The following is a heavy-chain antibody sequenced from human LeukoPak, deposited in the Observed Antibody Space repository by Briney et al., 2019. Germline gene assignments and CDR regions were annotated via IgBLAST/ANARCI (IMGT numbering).Heavy chain of an antibody. CDR1: GGSFSGYY. J-gene: IGHJ4*02. CDR2: FNRSGSP. CDR3: ARGVDYDILSGYLL. D-gene: IGHD3-9*01. Sequence: SETLSLTCAVYGGSFSGYYWSWIPQPRGKGLEWIGEFNRSGSPNYNPSLKSRVTISVDTSKNQFSLKLSSVTAADTAVYYCARGVDYDILSGYLLWGQGTLVPVSS. V-gene: IGHV4-34*01.